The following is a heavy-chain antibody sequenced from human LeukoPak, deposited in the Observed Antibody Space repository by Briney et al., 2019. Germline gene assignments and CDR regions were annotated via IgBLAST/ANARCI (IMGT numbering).Heavy chain of an antibody. CDR1: GFTFSSYE. V-gene: IGHV3-48*03. CDR2: ISSSGSTI. D-gene: IGHD3-22*01. J-gene: IGHJ4*02. Sequence: GGSLRLSCAASGFTFSSYEMNWVRQAPGKGLEWVSYISSSGSTIYYADSVKGRFTISRDNAKNSLYLQMNSLRAEDTAVYYCARVHDSSGYYYDFDYWGQGTLVTVSS. CDR3: ARVHDSSGYYYDFDY.